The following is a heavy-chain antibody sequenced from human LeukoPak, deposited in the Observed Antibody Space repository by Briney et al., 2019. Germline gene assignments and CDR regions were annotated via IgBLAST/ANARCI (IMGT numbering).Heavy chain of an antibody. CDR3: ARDSVAVRPGWFDP. V-gene: IGHV1-18*01. Sequence: GASVKVSCKASGYSFTTYGVNWVRQAPGQGLERMGWISAYNGNTKYAQKFQGRVTMTTDTSTSTAYLELRSLRSDDTAVYYCARDSVAVRPGWFDPWGQGTLVTVSS. J-gene: IGHJ5*02. CDR2: ISAYNGNT. CDR1: GYSFTTYG. D-gene: IGHD6-6*01.